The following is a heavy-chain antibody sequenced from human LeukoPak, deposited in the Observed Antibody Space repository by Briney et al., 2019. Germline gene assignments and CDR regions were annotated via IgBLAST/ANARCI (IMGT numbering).Heavy chain of an antibody. CDR1: GFTFSSYA. CDR3: AKGGYCSSSSCYGNFDS. D-gene: IGHD2-2*03. Sequence: GGSLRLSCAASGFTFSSYAMGGVRQAPGKGLEWVSSISGSAGSTYHADSVKGRFTISRDNSKNTLYLQMNSLRTEDTAVYYCAKGGYCSSSSCYGNFDSWGQGALVTVSS. V-gene: IGHV3-23*01. CDR2: ISGSAGST. J-gene: IGHJ4*02.